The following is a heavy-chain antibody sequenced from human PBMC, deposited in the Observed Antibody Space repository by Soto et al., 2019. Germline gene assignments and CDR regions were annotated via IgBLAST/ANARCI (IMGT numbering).Heavy chain of an antibody. CDR2: INAGNGNT. D-gene: IGHD3-16*01. Sequence: ASVKVCCKASGYTFTTFSIHWVRQAPGQRLEWMGWINAGNGNTKYSQKFQGRVTITRDTSASTAYMELSSLRSEDTAIYYCARSLVTTFSDYFDPWGQGTLVTVSS. CDR3: ARSLVTTFSDYFDP. CDR1: GYTFTTFS. V-gene: IGHV1-3*01. J-gene: IGHJ5*02.